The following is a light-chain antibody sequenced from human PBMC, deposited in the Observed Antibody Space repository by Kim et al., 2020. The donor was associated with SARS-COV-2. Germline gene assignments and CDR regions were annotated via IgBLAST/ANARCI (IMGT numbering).Light chain of an antibody. CDR1: TSSIGRYH. CDR2: RTD. CDR3: AAWDDSLSGPV. V-gene: IGLV1-47*01. Sequence: GRGITISCSGPTSSIGRYHLYWDQQLPGTAPQILISRTDQRPSGVPVRFSGSKSGTSAALAISGLRSEDEADYYCAAWDDSLSGPVFGGGTQLTVL. J-gene: IGLJ3*02.